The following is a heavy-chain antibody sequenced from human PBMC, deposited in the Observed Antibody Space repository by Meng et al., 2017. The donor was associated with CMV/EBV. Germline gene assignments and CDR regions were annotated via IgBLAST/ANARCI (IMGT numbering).Heavy chain of an antibody. V-gene: IGHV3-23*01. CDR3: AKGPYDTSGWWFDP. CDR1: GFTFSNYG. CDR2: TSNSGVTT. J-gene: IGHJ5*02. D-gene: IGHD3-22*01. Sequence: SGFTFSNYGMSWVRQAPGKGLEWVSSTSNSGVTTYYADSVKGRFTVSRDNSKNIMYMEMNSLRAEDTAVYYCAKGPYDTSGWWFDPWGQGTLVTVSS.